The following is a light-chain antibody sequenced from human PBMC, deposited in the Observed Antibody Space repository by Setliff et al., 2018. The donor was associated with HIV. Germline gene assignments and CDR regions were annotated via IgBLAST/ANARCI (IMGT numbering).Light chain of an antibody. CDR3: SSYTTSSTVV. Sequence: QSVLRQPASVSGSPGQSITISCTGSSNDVGASQYVSWYQQQPGKAPKLILYDVTTRPSGVSDRFSGSKSGNTASLTISGLQAEDEADYYCSSYTTSSTVVFGGGTKATVL. V-gene: IGLV2-14*01. CDR2: DVT. J-gene: IGLJ2*01. CDR1: SNDVGASQY.